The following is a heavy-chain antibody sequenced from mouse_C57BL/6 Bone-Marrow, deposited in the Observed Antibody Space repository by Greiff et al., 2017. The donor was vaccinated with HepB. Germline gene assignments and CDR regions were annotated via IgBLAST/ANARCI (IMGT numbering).Heavy chain of an antibody. CDR1: GYTFTSYG. J-gene: IGHJ4*01. CDR3: ARLVLRYLYAMDY. Sequence: QVQLQQSGAELARPGASVKLSCTASGYTFTSYGISWVKQRTGQGLEWIGEIYPRGGNTYYNEKFKGKATLTADKSSSTAYMELRSLTSEDSAVYFCARLVLRYLYAMDYWGQGTSVTVSS. V-gene: IGHV1-81*01. D-gene: IGHD1-1*01. CDR2: IYPRGGNT.